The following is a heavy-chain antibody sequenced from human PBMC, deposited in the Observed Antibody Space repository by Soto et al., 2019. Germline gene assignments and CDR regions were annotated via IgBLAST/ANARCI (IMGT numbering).Heavy chain of an antibody. CDR3: AREVGPAYYYDSSGYYT. J-gene: IGHJ5*02. Sequence: PGGSLRLSCAASGFTFSGYGMHWVRQAPGKGLEWVALISYDGSKTYYADSVKGRLTVSRDNSKNTLYLQMNSPRAEDTAVYYCAREVGPAYYYDSSGYYTWGQGTLVTVSS. CDR2: ISYDGSKT. CDR1: GFTFSGYG. D-gene: IGHD3-22*01. V-gene: IGHV3-30*03.